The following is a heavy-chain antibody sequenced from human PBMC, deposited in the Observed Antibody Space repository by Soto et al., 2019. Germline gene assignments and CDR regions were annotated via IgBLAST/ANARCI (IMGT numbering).Heavy chain of an antibody. Sequence: QVQLVQSGAEVKKPGSSVKVSCKASGGTFSIYAINWVRQAPGQGLEWMGGIIPIFGTADYAQKFQGRVTITADESTTTAYMQLSSLRSEDTAVYYCASVAAKYYYYGMDVWGQGTTVTVSS. CDR3: ASVAAKYYYYGMDV. J-gene: IGHJ6*02. V-gene: IGHV1-69*12. D-gene: IGHD1-26*01. CDR1: GGTFSIYA. CDR2: IIPIFGTA.